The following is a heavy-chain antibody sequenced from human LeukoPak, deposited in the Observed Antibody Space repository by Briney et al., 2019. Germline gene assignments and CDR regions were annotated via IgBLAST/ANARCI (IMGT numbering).Heavy chain of an antibody. D-gene: IGHD5-12*01. J-gene: IGHJ4*02. CDR1: GGSIRSFY. V-gene: IGHV4-59*08. CDR2: ISYSGST. CDR3: ASHQGGSTNDN. Sequence: SETLSLTCTGSGGSIRSFYWSWIRQPPGKGLEWIGYISYSGSTNYNASLESRVTMSVDTSKNQFSLNLNSVTAADTAVYYCASHQGGSTNDNWGQGTLVTVSS.